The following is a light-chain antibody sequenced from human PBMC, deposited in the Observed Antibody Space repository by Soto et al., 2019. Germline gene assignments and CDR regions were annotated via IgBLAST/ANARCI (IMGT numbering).Light chain of an antibody. Sequence: QSALTQPASVSGTPGQSITISCTGTSGDIGSYNRVSWYQQHPGKAPKLIIYEVTDRPSGVSNRFSGSKSGNTASLTISGLQAEEEAEYYCSSYTNIKTRACVFGTGTKLTVL. CDR1: SGDIGSYNR. CDR2: EVT. V-gene: IGLV2-14*01. CDR3: SSYTNIKTRACV. J-gene: IGLJ1*01.